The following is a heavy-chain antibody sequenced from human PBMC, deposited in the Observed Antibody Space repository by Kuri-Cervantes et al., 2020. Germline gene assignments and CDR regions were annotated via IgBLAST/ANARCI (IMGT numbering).Heavy chain of an antibody. CDR3: AKAVYDILTGRTYYFDY. V-gene: IGHV3-23*01. CDR2: ISGSGGST. CDR1: GFTFSSYA. J-gene: IGHJ4*02. D-gene: IGHD3-9*01. Sequence: GGSLRLSCAASGFTFSSYAMSWVRQAPGKGLEWVSGISGSGGSTYYADSVKGRFTISRDNSKNTLYLQMNSLRAEDTAVYYCAKAVYDILTGRTYYFDYWGQGTLVTVSS.